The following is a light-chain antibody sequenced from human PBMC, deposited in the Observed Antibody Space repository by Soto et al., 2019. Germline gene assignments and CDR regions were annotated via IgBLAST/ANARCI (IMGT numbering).Light chain of an antibody. CDR2: KAS. V-gene: IGKV1-5*03. Sequence: DIPMTQSPSTLSASVGDSVTITCRASQSISTWLAWYQQKPGKAPKLLIYKASSLRNGVPSRFSGSGSGTEFTLTIYSLQPDDFASYYCQQYNGYPHTFGQGTKLEIK. CDR1: QSISTW. CDR3: QQYNGYPHT. J-gene: IGKJ2*01.